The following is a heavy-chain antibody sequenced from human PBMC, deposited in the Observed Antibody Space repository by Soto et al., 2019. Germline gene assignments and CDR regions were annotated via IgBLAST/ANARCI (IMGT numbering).Heavy chain of an antibody. D-gene: IGHD6-13*01. CDR3: ARAHYSSTSFFSDH. V-gene: IGHV1-46*01. Sequence: GASVKVSCKASGYSLTSNHMHWVRQAPGQGLEWMGIVNPSLGRTNYAQKFQGRVAMTWDTSTGTFYMELSSLRSDDTAVYFCARAHYSSTSFFSDHWGQGTLVTVYS. J-gene: IGHJ1*01. CDR1: GYSLTSNH. CDR2: VNPSLGRT.